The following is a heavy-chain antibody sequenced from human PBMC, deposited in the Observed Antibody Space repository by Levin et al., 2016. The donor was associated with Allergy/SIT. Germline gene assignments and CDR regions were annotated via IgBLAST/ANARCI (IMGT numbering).Heavy chain of an antibody. CDR2: IYYSGNT. D-gene: IGHD3-16*01. CDR3: ARWFDSDAYPRTFDC. J-gene: IGHJ4*02. Sequence: WIRQPPGKGLEWIGFIYYSGNTYYNPSLKSRITISVDTSKNQFSLKLTSVTAADTAVYYCARWFDSDAYPRTFDCWGQGTLVTVSS. V-gene: IGHV4-31*02.